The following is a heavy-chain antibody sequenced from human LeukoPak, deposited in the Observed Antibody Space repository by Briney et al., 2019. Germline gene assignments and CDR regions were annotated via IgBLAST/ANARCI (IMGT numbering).Heavy chain of an antibody. CDR1: GFTFSNYP. V-gene: IGHV3-23*01. J-gene: IGHJ3*02. Sequence: GGSLRLSCAASGFTFSNYPMSWFRQAPGKGLEWVSAIGSGGTTYYSDSVKGRFTISRDNSKNTLYLQMNGLSAEDTAVYYCAIRGSPNAFDMWGQGTMVTVSS. CDR2: IGSGGTT. CDR3: AIRGSPNAFDM. D-gene: IGHD1-26*01.